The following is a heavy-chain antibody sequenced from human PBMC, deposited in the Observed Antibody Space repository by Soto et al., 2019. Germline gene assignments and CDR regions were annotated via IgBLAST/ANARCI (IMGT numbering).Heavy chain of an antibody. J-gene: IGHJ3*02. CDR2: ISYDGSNK. CDR3: GRFEDYVRRGAFDI. Sequence: QVQLVESGGGVVQPGRSLRLSCAASGFTFSSYAMHWVRQAPGKGLEWVAVISYDGSNKYYADSVKGRFTISRDNSKNTLYMQMNSLSAEDTAVYYCGRFEDYVRRGAFDIWGKGTMFTASS. V-gene: IGHV3-30-3*01. D-gene: IGHD3-16*01. CDR1: GFTFSSYA.